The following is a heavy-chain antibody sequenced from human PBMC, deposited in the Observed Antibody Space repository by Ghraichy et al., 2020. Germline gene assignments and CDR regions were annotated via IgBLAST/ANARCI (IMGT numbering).Heavy chain of an antibody. J-gene: IGHJ4*02. CDR3: ARVSGSYYRFDY. CDR1: GGSISSYY. Sequence: SETLSLTCTVSGGSISSYYWSWIRQPPGKGLEWIGYIYYSGSTNYNPSLKSRVTISVDTSKNQFSLKLSSVTAADTAVYYCARVSGSYYRFDYWGQGTLVTVSS. CDR2: IYYSGST. D-gene: IGHD1-26*01. V-gene: IGHV4-59*01.